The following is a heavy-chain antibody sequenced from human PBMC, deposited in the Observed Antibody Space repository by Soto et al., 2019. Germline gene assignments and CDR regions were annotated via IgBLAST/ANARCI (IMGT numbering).Heavy chain of an antibody. J-gene: IGHJ2*01. D-gene: IGHD4-17*01. CDR1: GFTFSSYA. V-gene: IGHV3-23*01. CDR2: ISGSGGST. CDR3: AKGTTVVIPDWYFDL. Sequence: EVQLLESGGGLGQPGVSLRLSCAASGFTFSSYAMSWVRQAPGKGLEWVSAISGSGGSTYYADSVTGRFTISRDNSKNTLDLQMNSLRAEDTAVYYCAKGTTVVIPDWYFDLWGRGTLVTVA.